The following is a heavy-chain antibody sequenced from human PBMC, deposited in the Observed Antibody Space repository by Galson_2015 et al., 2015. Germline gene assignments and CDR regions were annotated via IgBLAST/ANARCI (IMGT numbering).Heavy chain of an antibody. V-gene: IGHV2-5*01. CDR2: IYWNGDN. D-gene: IGHD3-10*01. J-gene: IGHJ3*02. CDR1: GFSLRTAGVG. Sequence: ALVKPTQTLTLTCTFSGFSLRTAGVGVAWIRQPPGKAPEWLAFIYWNGDNRYSPSLKSRLNVTKDTSESQVVLTMTNMDPVDTATYDCAHRRFGAVDMWGQGTMVIVS. CDR3: AHRRFGAVDM.